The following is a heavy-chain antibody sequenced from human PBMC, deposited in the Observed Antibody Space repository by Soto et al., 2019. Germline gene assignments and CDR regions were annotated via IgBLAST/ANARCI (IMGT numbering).Heavy chain of an antibody. Sequence: QVQLVESGGGVVQPGRSLRLSCAASGFTFSSYDMHWVRQAPGKGLEWMAVIWYDGNNKYYADSVKGRFTISRDNSKNRLYMQINSPRDEDTPVYYSARDRDYYVSWRSILYYGMDVWGQGTTVTVSS. V-gene: IGHV3-33*01. D-gene: IGHD3-10*02. CDR3: ARDRDYYVSWRSILYYGMDV. CDR2: IWYDGNNK. J-gene: IGHJ6*02. CDR1: GFTFSSYD.